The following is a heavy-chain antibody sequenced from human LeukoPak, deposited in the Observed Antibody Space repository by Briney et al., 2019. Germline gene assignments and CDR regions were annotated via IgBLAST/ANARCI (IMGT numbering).Heavy chain of an antibody. V-gene: IGHV3-11*01. CDR1: EFVFSDYY. Sequence: GGSLRLSCAASEFVFSDYYMSWIRQAPGKGLEWVSYISDSGSTIYYADSVKGRFTISRDNVKNSLYPQMNGLRAEDTAVYYCAREMEGDYGSGTFFDLWGQGNMVTVSS. J-gene: IGHJ4*02. CDR3: AREMEGDYGSGTFFDL. CDR2: ISDSGSTI. D-gene: IGHD3-10*01.